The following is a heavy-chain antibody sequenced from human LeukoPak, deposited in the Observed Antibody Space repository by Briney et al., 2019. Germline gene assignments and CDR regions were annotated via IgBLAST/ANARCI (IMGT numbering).Heavy chain of an antibody. J-gene: IGHJ5*02. CDR3: ASAIVVVTAIPGWFDP. Sequence: SVKVSCKASGGTSSSYAISWVRQAPGQGLEWMGGIIPIFGTANYAQKFQGRVTITTDESTSTAYPELSSLRSEDTAVYYCASAIVVVTAIPGWFDPWGQGTLVPVSS. CDR2: IIPIFGTA. CDR1: GGTSSSYA. V-gene: IGHV1-69*05. D-gene: IGHD2-21*02.